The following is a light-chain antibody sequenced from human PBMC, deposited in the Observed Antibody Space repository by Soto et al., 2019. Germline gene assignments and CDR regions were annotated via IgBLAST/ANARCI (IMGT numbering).Light chain of an antibody. V-gene: IGLV2-8*01. CDR1: SSDIGGYNS. Sequence: QSALTQSPSASGSPGQSVTISCTGTSSDIGGYNSVSWYQQHPGKAPKVMIYDVSKRPSGVTDRFSGSKSGNTASLTVSALRAEDEAHYYCSSYPGRNNLVFGTGTKLTVL. J-gene: IGLJ1*01. CDR2: DVS. CDR3: SSYPGRNNLV.